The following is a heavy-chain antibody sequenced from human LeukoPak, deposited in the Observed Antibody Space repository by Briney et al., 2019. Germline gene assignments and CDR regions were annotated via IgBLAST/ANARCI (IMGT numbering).Heavy chain of an antibody. J-gene: IGHJ4*02. Sequence: PGGSLRLSCAASGFTVSSNYMSWVRQAPGKGLEWVSVIYSGGSTYYADSVKGRFTISRDNSKNTLYLQMNNLRAEDTAVYYCARLASYYYGSEIVDYWGQGTLVTVSS. CDR3: ARLASYYYGSEIVDY. CDR2: IYSGGST. CDR1: GFTVSSNY. D-gene: IGHD3-10*01. V-gene: IGHV3-53*01.